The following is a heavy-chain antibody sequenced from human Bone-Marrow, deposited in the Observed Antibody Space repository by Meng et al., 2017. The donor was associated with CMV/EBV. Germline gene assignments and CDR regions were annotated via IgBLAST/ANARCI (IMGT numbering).Heavy chain of an antibody. D-gene: IGHD2-2*01. V-gene: IGHV4-59*01. CDR3: ARAFCRSASCYAFDI. J-gene: IGHJ3*02. CDR1: GGSISSYY. Sequence: SETLSLTCTVSGGSISSYYWSWIRQPPGKGLEWIGYIYYSGSTNYNPSLKSRVTISEDTSKSQVSLNPSSVTAADTALYYCARAFCRSASCYAFDIWGQGTMVTVSS. CDR2: IYYSGST.